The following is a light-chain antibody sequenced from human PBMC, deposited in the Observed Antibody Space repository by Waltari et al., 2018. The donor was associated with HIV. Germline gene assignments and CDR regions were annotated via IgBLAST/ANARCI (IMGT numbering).Light chain of an antibody. CDR2: GRN. Sequence: SSELTQDPSVSVALGQTVRITCPGDSLRSYYASWYQQKSGQAPVVVFFGRNNRPSGIPDRFSGSSSGNTASLTITGAQAEDEADYYCHSRDSSGYHVVFGGGTKVTVL. J-gene: IGLJ2*01. CDR3: HSRDSSGYHVV. V-gene: IGLV3-19*01. CDR1: SLRSYY.